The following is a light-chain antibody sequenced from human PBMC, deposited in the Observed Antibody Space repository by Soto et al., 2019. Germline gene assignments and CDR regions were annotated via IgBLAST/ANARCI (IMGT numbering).Light chain of an antibody. CDR3: QVWDGDSDHVV. CDR1: DIGSKA. CDR2: DDS. V-gene: IGLV3-21*02. J-gene: IGLJ2*01. Sequence: SYELTQPPSVSVAPGQTATISCGGHDIGSKAVHWYQHKPGQAPVVVVYDDSVRPSGIPERFSGSNSGNTATLTINKVEAGDEADFYCQVWDGDSDHVVFGGGTKLTVL.